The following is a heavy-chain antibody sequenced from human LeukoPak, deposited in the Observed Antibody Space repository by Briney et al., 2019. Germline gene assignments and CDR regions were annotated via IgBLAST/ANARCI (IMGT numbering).Heavy chain of an antibody. CDR2: ISSSSSDT. V-gene: IGHV3-11*05. D-gene: IGHD2-21*02. Sequence: GGPLRLSCAASGFTFSDSYMSWIRQTPGKGLEWLSYISSSSSDTNYADSVKGRFTISRDNAKNSLYLQMNSLRTEDTALYYCAKDIEAGTAGFSFDYWGQGTLVAVSS. J-gene: IGHJ4*02. CDR3: AKDIEAGTAGFSFDY. CDR1: GFTFSDSY.